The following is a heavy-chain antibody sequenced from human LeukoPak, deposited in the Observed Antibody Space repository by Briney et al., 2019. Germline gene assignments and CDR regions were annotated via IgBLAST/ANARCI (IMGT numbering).Heavy chain of an antibody. CDR2: IYSGGST. J-gene: IGHJ5*02. Sequence: GGSLRLSCVASGFTFSSYGMSWVRQAPGKGLEWVSVIYSGGSTYYADSVKGRFTISRDNSKNTLYLQMNSLRAEDTAVYYCARAVYSYGTNWFDPWGQGTLVTVSS. V-gene: IGHV3-53*01. CDR3: ARAVYSYGTNWFDP. D-gene: IGHD5-18*01. CDR1: GFTFSSYG.